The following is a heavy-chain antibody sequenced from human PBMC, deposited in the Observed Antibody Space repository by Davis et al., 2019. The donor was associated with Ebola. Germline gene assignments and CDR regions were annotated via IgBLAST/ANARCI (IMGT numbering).Heavy chain of an antibody. D-gene: IGHD2-8*01. V-gene: IGHV1-18*01. J-gene: IGHJ6*02. CDR3: ATCTGHYYYYGMDV. CDR2: SSTYNGNT. CDR1: GYTFTSYG. Sequence: ASVKVSCKASGYTFTSYGISCVRQAPRQGLEWMGWSSTYNGNTNYAQKLQGRVTMTTDTSTSTAYMELRSLRSNDTAVYYCATCTGHYYYYGMDVWGQGTTVTVSS.